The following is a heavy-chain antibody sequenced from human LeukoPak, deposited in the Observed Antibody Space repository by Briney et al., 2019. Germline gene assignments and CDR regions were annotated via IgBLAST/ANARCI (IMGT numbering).Heavy chain of an antibody. CDR2: ISSSSSYI. D-gene: IGHD6-19*01. J-gene: IGHJ4*02. Sequence: GGSLRLSCAASGFTFSSYSMNWVRQAPGKGLEWVSSISSSSSYIYYADSVKGRFTISRDNAKNSLYLQMNSLRAEDTAVYYCARVRGYSSGCFDYWGRGTLVTVSS. CDR3: ARVRGYSSGCFDY. CDR1: GFTFSSYS. V-gene: IGHV3-21*01.